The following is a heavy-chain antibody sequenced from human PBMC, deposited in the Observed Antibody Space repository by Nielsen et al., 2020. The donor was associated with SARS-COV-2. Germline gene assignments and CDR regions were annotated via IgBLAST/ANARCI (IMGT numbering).Heavy chain of an antibody. CDR2: ISWNSGSI. Sequence: GGSLRLSCAASGFTFDAYGMSWVRQAPGKGLEWVSGISWNSGSIGYADSVKGRFTISRDNSKNTLYLQMNSLRAEDTAVYYCAASYDSSGYQRYWGQGTLVTVSS. J-gene: IGHJ4*02. D-gene: IGHD3-22*01. CDR1: GFTFDAYG. V-gene: IGHV3-9*01. CDR3: AASYDSSGYQRY.